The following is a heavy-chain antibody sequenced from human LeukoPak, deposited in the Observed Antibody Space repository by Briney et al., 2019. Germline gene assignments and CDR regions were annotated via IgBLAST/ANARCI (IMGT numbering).Heavy chain of an antibody. CDR2: IRSQTYGVTT. V-gene: IGHV3-15*01. Sequence: GGSLRLSCAASGLTFITAWMAWVRQAPGKGLEWVGRIRSQTYGVTTEYGAPVKSRFTIPRDDSKNTLFLQMDSLKTEDTAIYYCLNAFHSDSSGDYWGQGTLVTVSS. CDR3: LNAFHSDSSGDY. CDR1: GLTFITAW. J-gene: IGHJ4*02. D-gene: IGHD3-22*01.